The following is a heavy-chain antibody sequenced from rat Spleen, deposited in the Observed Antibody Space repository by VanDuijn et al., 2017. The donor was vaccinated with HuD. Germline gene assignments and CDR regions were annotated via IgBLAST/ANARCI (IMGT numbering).Heavy chain of an antibody. Sequence: QVQLKESGPDLVQPSQTLSLTCTVSGFSLSNYGVNWVRQPPGKGLEWIVAISSDGSTFYNSVLKSRLSISRDTSKSQVFLKMNNLQTEDTAMYFCARSAWHYWGQGVMVTVSS. V-gene: IGHV2S8*01. J-gene: IGHJ2*01. CDR3: ARSAWHY. CDR2: ISSDGST. D-gene: IGHD3-2*01. CDR1: GFSLSNYG.